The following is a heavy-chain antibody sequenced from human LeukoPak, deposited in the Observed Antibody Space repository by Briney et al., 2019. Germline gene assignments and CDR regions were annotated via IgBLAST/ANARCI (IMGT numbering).Heavy chain of an antibody. CDR3: ARDQTPFY. V-gene: IGHV3-23*01. Sequence: GGSLRLSCATSGFTFSSYAMSWVRQAPGKGLEWVSSISGSGGNTYYADSVKGRFTISRDNAKSSMWLQMNSLRDEDTAVYYCARDQTPFYWGQGSLVTVSS. CDR2: ISGSGGNT. J-gene: IGHJ4*02. CDR1: GFTFSSYA. D-gene: IGHD2-15*01.